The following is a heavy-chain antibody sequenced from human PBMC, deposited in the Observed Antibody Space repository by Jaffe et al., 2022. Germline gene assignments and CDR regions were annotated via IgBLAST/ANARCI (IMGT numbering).Heavy chain of an antibody. CDR2: IIPIFGTA. CDR3: ARAAYYDFWSGYVEPGDWLLI. Sequence: QVQLVQSGAEVKKPGSSVKVSCKASGGTFSSYAISWVRQAPGQGLEWMGGIIPIFGTANYAQKFQGRVTITADESTSTAYMELSSLRSEDTAVYYCARAAYYDFWSGYVEPGDWLLIWGQGTLVTVSS. CDR1: GGTFSSYA. V-gene: IGHV1-69*01. D-gene: IGHD3-3*01. J-gene: IGHJ4*02.